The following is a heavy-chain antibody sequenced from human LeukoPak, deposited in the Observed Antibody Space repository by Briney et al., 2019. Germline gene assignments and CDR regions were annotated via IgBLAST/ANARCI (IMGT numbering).Heavy chain of an antibody. J-gene: IGHJ4*02. CDR2: ISSSSSYI. Sequence: PGGSLRLSCAASGFTFSSYSMNWVRQAPGKGLEWVSSISSSSSYIYYADSVKGRFTISRDNAKNSLYLQMNSLRAEDTAVYYCARAREVVVPAAIPDYWGQGTLVTVSS. D-gene: IGHD2-2*01. V-gene: IGHV3-21*01. CDR3: ARAREVVVPAAIPDY. CDR1: GFTFSSYS.